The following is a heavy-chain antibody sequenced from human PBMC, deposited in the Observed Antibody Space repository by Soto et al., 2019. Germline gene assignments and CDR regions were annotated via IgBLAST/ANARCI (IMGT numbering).Heavy chain of an antibody. J-gene: IGHJ5*02. D-gene: IGHD3-10*01. V-gene: IGHV1-2*02. Sequence: ASVKVSCKASGYSFSGYYMNWVRQAPGQGLEWMGWIKPNSGGTDYAQKFQGTVTMTRDTYISTAYMELRGLRYDDTAVYYCARTRGVIPRVTYNWFDPWGQGTLVTVSS. CDR2: IKPNSGGT. CDR1: GYSFSGYY. CDR3: ARTRGVIPRVTYNWFDP.